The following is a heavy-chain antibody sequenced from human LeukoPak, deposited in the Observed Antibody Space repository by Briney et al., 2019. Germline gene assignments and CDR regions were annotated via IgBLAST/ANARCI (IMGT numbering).Heavy chain of an antibody. Sequence: PGGPLRLSRAASGFTFSSYGMHWVRQAPGKGLEWVAFIRYDGSNKYYADSVKGRFTISRDNSKNTLYLQMNSLRAEDTAVYYCAKTYGSGSYYGDWGQGTLVPVSS. J-gene: IGHJ4*02. V-gene: IGHV3-30*02. D-gene: IGHD3-10*01. CDR1: GFTFSSYG. CDR2: IRYDGSNK. CDR3: AKTYGSGSYYGD.